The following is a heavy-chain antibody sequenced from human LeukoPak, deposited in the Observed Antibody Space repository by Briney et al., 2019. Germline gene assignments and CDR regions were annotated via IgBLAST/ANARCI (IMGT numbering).Heavy chain of an antibody. CDR3: ARGRSYGFDFDS. CDR1: GVSINTCCYY. Sequence: PSETLSLTCDVSGVSINTCCYYWTWIRQPPGKGLEWIGYKYYSGSTRYNSSFRSRLTISLDSSKNQFSLRLTSVTAADTAVYYCARGRSYGFDFDSWGPGTLVIVSS. V-gene: IGHV4-61*01. J-gene: IGHJ4*02. CDR2: KYYSGST. D-gene: IGHD5-18*01.